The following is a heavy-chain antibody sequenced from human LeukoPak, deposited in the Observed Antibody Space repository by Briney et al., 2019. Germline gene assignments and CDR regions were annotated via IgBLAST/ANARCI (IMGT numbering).Heavy chain of an antibody. V-gene: IGHV3-33*01. CDR3: ARAAYDSSGYLTL. CDR2: IWYDGSNK. CDR1: GFTFSSYG. Sequence: GGSLRLSCAASGFTFSSYGMHWVRQAPGKGLEWVAVIWYDGSNKYHADSVKGRFTISRDNSKNKFYLQMNSLRAEDTAVYYCARAAYDSSGYLTLWGQGTLVTVSS. J-gene: IGHJ4*02. D-gene: IGHD3-22*01.